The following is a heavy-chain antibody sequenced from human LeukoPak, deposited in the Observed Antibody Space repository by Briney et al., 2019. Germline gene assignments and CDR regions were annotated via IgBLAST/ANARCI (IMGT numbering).Heavy chain of an antibody. Sequence: GGSLRLSCAASVTVRSNYMSWVRQAPRKGLEWVSVIFSGGSTSYADSVRGRFTISRDNSKNTVYLQIDGLRTEDTGVYYCATNVVVVAATGVLDVWGQGTMVTVSS. CDR3: ATNVVVVAATGVLDV. D-gene: IGHD2-15*01. CDR2: IFSGGST. CDR1: VTVRSNY. V-gene: IGHV3-53*05. J-gene: IGHJ3*01.